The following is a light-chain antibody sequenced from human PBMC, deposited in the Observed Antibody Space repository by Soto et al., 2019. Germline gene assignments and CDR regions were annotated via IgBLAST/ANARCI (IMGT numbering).Light chain of an antibody. Sequence: DIQLTQSPSFLSASVGGRVTITCRGSQAISSHLAWYQQKPGKAPNLLIYGASTLQSGVPSRFSGSGSGTQFTLTISSLQPEDFATYYCQQLNSYPLTFGPGTTVDIK. CDR1: QAISSH. J-gene: IGKJ3*01. V-gene: IGKV1-9*01. CDR2: GAS. CDR3: QQLNSYPLT.